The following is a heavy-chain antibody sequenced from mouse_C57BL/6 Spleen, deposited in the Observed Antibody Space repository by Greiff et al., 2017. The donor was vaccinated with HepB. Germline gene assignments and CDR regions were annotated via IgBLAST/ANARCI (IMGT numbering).Heavy chain of an antibody. CDR2: INPNNGGT. CDR3: ARFATTVVATGGYFDY. V-gene: IGHV1-22*01. Sequence: LQWIGYINPNNGGTSYNQKFKGKATLTVNKSSSTAYMELRSLTSEDSAVYYCARFATTVVATGGYFDYWGQGTTLTVSS. J-gene: IGHJ2*01. D-gene: IGHD1-1*01.